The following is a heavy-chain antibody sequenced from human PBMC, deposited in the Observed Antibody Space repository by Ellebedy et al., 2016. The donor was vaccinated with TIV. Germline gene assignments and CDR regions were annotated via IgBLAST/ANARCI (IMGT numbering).Heavy chain of an antibody. CDR3: AREPTSYGYDY. J-gene: IGHJ4*02. D-gene: IGHD5-18*01. V-gene: IGHV1-3*01. CDR2: INAGNGNT. Sequence: AASVKVSCKASGYTFSTYTMHWVRQAPGQRLEWMGWINAGNGNTEYSEKFQGRVTMTRNTSISTAYMELSSLRSEDTAVYYCAREPTSYGYDYWGQGTLVTVSS. CDR1: GYTFSTYT.